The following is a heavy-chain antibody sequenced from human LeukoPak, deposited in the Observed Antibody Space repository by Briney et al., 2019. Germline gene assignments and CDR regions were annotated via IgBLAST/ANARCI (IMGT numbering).Heavy chain of an antibody. J-gene: IGHJ4*02. CDR3: ARDRYPHVEMATMRMDY. CDR1: GFTFSSYG. Sequence: GGSLRLSCAASGFTFSSYGMHWVRQAPGKGLEWVAVISYDGSNKYHADSVKGRFTISRDNSKNTLYLQMNSLRAEDTAVYYCARDRYPHVEMATMRMDYWGQGTLVTVSS. D-gene: IGHD5-24*01. CDR2: ISYDGSNK. V-gene: IGHV3-30*03.